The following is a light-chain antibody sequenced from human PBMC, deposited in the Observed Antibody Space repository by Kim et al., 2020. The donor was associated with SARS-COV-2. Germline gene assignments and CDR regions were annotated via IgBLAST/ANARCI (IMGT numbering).Light chain of an antibody. V-gene: IGKV3-20*01. CDR2: GAS. Sequence: EIVLTQSPGTPSLSPGERATLSCRASQSVSSSYLAWYQQKPGQAPGLLIYGASSRATGIPDRFSGSGSGTDFTLTISRLEPEDFAVYYCQQYGSSPLTFGGGTKVDIK. CDR1: QSVSSSY. CDR3: QQYGSSPLT. J-gene: IGKJ4*01.